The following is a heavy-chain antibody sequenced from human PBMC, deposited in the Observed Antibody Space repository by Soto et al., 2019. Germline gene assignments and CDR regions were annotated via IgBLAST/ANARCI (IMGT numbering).Heavy chain of an antibody. J-gene: IGHJ4*02. D-gene: IGHD6-13*01. CDR1: GGSISSGGYS. CDR3: ARGLNTAAALDY. Sequence: QLQLQESGSGLVKPSQTLSLTCAVSGGSISSGGYSWSWIRQPPGKGLEWIGYIYHSGSTYYNPSLKSRVTISVDRSKNQFSLKLSSVTAADTAVYYCARGLNTAAALDYWGRGTLVTVSS. V-gene: IGHV4-30-2*01. CDR2: IYHSGST.